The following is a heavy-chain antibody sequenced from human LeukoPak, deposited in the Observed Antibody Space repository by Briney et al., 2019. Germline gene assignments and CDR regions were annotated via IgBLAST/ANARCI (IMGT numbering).Heavy chain of an antibody. CDR1: GFTFSSYA. J-gene: IGHJ4*02. D-gene: IGHD3-22*01. CDR2: ISGSGGST. Sequence: GGSLRLSCAASGFTFSSYAMSWVRQAPGKGREWVSAISGSGGSTYYADSVKGRFTISRDNCKNTLYLQMNSLRGEDPAVYYCAKPAITMIVVAEFDYWGQGTLVTVSS. V-gene: IGHV3-23*01. CDR3: AKPAITMIVVAEFDY.